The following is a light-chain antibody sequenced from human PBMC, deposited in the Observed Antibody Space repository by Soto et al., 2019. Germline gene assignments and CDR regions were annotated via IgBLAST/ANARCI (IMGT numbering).Light chain of an antibody. CDR2: GNS. Sequence: QSVLTQPPSVSGAPGQRVTISCTGSSSNIGAGYDVHWYQQLPGTAPKLLIYGNSNRPSGVPDRFSGSKSGNTASLTISGLQAEDEADYYCSSYTRSSTPYVFGTGTKVTVL. V-gene: IGLV1-40*01. CDR1: SSNIGAGYD. CDR3: SSYTRSSTPYV. J-gene: IGLJ1*01.